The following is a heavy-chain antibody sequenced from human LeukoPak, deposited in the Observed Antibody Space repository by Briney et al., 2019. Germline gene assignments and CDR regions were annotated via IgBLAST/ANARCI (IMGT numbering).Heavy chain of an antibody. D-gene: IGHD3-3*01. CDR1: GFTFSSYG. Sequence: GRSLRLSCAASGFTFSSYGMHWVRQAPGKGLEWVAVISYDGSNKYYADSVKGRFISSRDNSKYTLYLQMNSLRAEVTAVYYCAKDGPLYYDFWSGSAGGYFDYWGQGTLVTVSS. CDR2: ISYDGSNK. CDR3: AKDGPLYYDFWSGSAGGYFDY. J-gene: IGHJ4*02. V-gene: IGHV3-30*18.